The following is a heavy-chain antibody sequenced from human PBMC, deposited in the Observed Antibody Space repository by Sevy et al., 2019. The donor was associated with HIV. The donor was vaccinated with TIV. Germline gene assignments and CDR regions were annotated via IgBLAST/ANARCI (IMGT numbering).Heavy chain of an antibody. V-gene: IGHV3-48*02. CDR2: ISSSSSTI. CDR3: STDSGSLRFLEWLNWFDP. J-gene: IGHJ5*02. Sequence: GGSLRLSCAASGFTFSSYSMNWVRQAPGKGLEWVSYISSSSSTIYYADSVKGRFTISRDNAKNSLYLQMNSLRDEDTAVYYCSTDSGSLRFLEWLNWFDPWGQGTLVTVSS. D-gene: IGHD3-3*01. CDR1: GFTFSSYS.